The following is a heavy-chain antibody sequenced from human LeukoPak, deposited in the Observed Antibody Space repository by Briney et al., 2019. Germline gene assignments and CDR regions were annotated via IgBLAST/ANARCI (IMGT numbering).Heavy chain of an antibody. D-gene: IGHD5-18*01. J-gene: IGHJ4*02. CDR2: ISYDGSNK. CDR3: ARDLVSGYSYGLPAY. CDR1: GFTFSSYA. V-gene: IGHV3-30-3*01. Sequence: PGRSLRLSCAASGFTFSSYAMHWVRQAPGKGLEWVAFISYDGSNKYYADSVKGRFTISRDNSKNTLYLQMNSLRAEDTAVYYCARDLVSGYSYGLPAYWGQGTLVTVSS.